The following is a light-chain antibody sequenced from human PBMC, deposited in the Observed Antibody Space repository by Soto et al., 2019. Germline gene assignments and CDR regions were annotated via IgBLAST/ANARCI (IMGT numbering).Light chain of an antibody. V-gene: IGLV2-23*02. Sequence: QSALTQPASVSGSPGQSITISCTGTTSDVGSYDLVSWYQHHPGKAPKLLIYEVSKRPSGVSDRFSGSKSGNTASLTISGLQTEDEADYYCCSFAGSSNLYVFGTGTKVTV. CDR3: CSFAGSSNLYV. CDR1: TSDVGSYDL. CDR2: EVS. J-gene: IGLJ1*01.